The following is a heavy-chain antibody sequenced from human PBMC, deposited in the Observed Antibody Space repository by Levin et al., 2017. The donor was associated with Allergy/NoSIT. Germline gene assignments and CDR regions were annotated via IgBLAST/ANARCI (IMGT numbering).Heavy chain of an antibody. Sequence: SGPTLVKPTQTLTLTCTFSGFSLSPGGAGVGWIRQPPGKALEWPALIYWDDDKRYSPSLTSRLTITKDTSRNQVVLTITSMDAVDTAKFCCAHRAPRQSGNSWYVHPFDYWGQGTLVTVSS. J-gene: IGHJ4*02. V-gene: IGHV2-5*02. CDR1: GFSLSPGGAG. D-gene: IGHD6-13*01. CDR2: IYWDDDK. CDR3: AHRAPRQSGNSWYVHPFDY.